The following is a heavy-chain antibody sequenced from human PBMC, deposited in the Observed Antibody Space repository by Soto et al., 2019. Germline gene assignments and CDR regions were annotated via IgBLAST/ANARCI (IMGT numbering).Heavy chain of an antibody. CDR2: ISSSGV. J-gene: IGHJ5*02. Sequence: EVQLLESGGGLVQSGGSLRLFCAASGFTFSSRAMSWVRQAPGKGLEWVSTISSSGVYYTDSVKGRFTISRDNTRNTLYLQMTNLRVEDTAMYFCAQLTASWGQGALVTVSS. CDR1: GFTFSSRA. CDR3: AQLTAS. D-gene: IGHD1-1*01. V-gene: IGHV3-23*01.